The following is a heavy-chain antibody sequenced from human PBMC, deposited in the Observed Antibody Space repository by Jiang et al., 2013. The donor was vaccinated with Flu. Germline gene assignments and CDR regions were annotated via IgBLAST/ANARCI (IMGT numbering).Heavy chain of an antibody. CDR2: IYTSGST. CDR1: GGSIGSGSYY. J-gene: IGHJ5*02. V-gene: IGHV4-61*02. Sequence: PGLVKPSQTLSLTCTVSGGSIGSGSYYWSWIRQPAGKGLEWIGRIYTSGSTNYNPSLKSRVTISVDTSKNQFSLKLSSVTAADTAVYYCARDLSGTDRGNWFDPWGQGTLVTVSS. CDR3: ARDLSGTDRGNWFDP. D-gene: IGHD6-13*01.